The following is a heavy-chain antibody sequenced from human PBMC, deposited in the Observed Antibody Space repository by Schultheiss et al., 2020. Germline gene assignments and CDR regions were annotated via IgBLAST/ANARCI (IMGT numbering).Heavy chain of an antibody. D-gene: IGHD2-21*02. J-gene: IGHJ4*02. CDR3: AREAYCGGDCYSGLDY. CDR2: ISSSGSTI. Sequence: GESLKISCAASGFTFSSYEMNWVRQAPGKGLEWVSYISSSGSTIYYADSVKGRFTISRDNAKNSLYLQMNSLRAEDTAVYYCAREAYCGGDCYSGLDYWGQGTLVTVSS. V-gene: IGHV3-48*03. CDR1: GFTFSSYE.